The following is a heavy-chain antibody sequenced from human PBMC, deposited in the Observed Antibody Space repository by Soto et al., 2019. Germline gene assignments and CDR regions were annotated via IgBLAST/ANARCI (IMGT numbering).Heavy chain of an antibody. D-gene: IGHD5-18*01. J-gene: IGHJ4*02. CDR2: SRNRTRSYST. CDR1: GFTFSDDY. V-gene: IGHV3-72*01. Sequence: EVQLVESGGGLVQPGGSLRLSCAASGFTFSDDYMDWVRHAPGKGLEWVARSRNRTRSYSTDYAASVKGRFTISRDDSKRSVYLQMNSLKTEDTAVYYCARGLPDFDYWGQGILVTVSS. CDR3: ARGLPDFDY.